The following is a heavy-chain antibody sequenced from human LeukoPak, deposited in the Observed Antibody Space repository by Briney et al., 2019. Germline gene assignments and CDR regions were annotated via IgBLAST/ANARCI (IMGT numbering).Heavy chain of an antibody. Sequence: SETLSLTCAVYGGSFSGYYWSWIRQPPGKGMEWIGEINHSGSSNYNPSLKSRVTISLDTSKNQFSLKLTSITAADTAVYYCARGPMRSWFDPWGQGTLVTVSS. V-gene: IGHV4-34*01. CDR1: GGSFSGYY. J-gene: IGHJ5*02. CDR3: ARGPMRSWFDP. CDR2: INHSGSS.